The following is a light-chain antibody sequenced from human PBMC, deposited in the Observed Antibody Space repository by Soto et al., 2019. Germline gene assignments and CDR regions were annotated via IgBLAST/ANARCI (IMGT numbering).Light chain of an antibody. CDR3: AAWDDSLSVVV. CDR2: RNN. V-gene: IGLV1-47*01. J-gene: IGLJ2*01. CDR1: SSNIGSNY. Sequence: QSVLTQPPSASGTPGQRVTISCSGRSSNIGSNYVYWYQQLPGTAPKLLIYRNNQRPSGVPDRFSGSKSDTSASLAISGLRSEDEADYYCAAWDDSLSVVVFGGGTKLTVL.